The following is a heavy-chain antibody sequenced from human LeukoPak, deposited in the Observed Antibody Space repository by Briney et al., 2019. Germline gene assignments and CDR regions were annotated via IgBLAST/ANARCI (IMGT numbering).Heavy chain of an antibody. Sequence: ASVKVSCKASGYTFTGYYMHWVRQAPGQGLEWMGWISAYNGNTNYAQKLQGRVTMTTDTSTSTAYMELRSLRSDDTAVYYCASPYYYGSGDAFDIWGQGTMVTVSS. V-gene: IGHV1-18*04. CDR2: ISAYNGNT. D-gene: IGHD3-10*01. CDR1: GYTFTGYY. CDR3: ASPYYYGSGDAFDI. J-gene: IGHJ3*02.